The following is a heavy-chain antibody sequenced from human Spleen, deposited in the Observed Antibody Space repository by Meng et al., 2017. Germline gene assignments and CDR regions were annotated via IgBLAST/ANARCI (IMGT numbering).Heavy chain of an antibody. CDR1: GFTFSSHW. V-gene: IGHV3-74*01. CDR3: ASDRITD. D-gene: IGHD3-16*01. CDR2: VSTDGTIT. Sequence: GGSLRLSCAASGFTFSSHWMHWVRQAPGKGLVWLSRVSTDGTITDYADSVKGRFTISRDNAQDTVFLEMNSLRVEDTAVYYCASDRITDWGQGTLVTVSS. J-gene: IGHJ1*01.